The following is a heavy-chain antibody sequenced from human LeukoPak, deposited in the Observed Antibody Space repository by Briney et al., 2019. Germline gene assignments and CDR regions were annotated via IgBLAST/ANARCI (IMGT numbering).Heavy chain of an antibody. CDR3: ARDSEENDYSNYSSYYYYYMDV. CDR2: IYTSGST. CDR1: GGSISSYY. V-gene: IGHV4-4*07. J-gene: IGHJ6*03. Sequence: PSETLSLTCTVSGGSISSYYWSWIRQPAGKGLEWIGRIYTSGSTNHNPSLKSRVTMSVDTSKNQFSLKLSSVTAADTAVYYCARDSEENDYSNYSSYYYYYMDVWGKGTTVTVSS. D-gene: IGHD4-11*01.